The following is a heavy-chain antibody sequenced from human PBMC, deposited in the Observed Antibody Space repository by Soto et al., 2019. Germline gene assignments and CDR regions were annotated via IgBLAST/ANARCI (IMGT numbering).Heavy chain of an antibody. CDR3: AKEGAGYYYYYGIDV. Sequence: EVQLLESGGGFVQPGGSLRLSCAASGFTYSSYAMSWVRKAPGKGLEWVSVISANGVSTYYADSVKGRFTISRDNSRNTLYLQMNSLRAEDTAVYYCAKEGAGYYYYYGIDVWGQGTTVTVSS. J-gene: IGHJ6*02. CDR1: GFTYSSYA. CDR2: ISANGVST. V-gene: IGHV3-23*01.